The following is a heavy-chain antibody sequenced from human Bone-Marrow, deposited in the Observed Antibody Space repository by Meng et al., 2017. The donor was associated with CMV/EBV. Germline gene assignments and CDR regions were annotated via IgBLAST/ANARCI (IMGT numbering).Heavy chain of an antibody. J-gene: IGHJ5*02. CDR2: IYYSGST. CDR1: GGSISSSSYY. V-gene: IGHV4-39*01. Sequence: SETLSLTCTVSGGSISSSSYYWGWIRQPPGKGLEWIGSIYYSGSTYYNPPLKSRVTISVDTSKNQFSLKLSSVTAADTAVYYCARRRSSGGWFDPWGQGTLVTFYS. CDR3: ARRRSSGGWFDP. D-gene: IGHD3-10*01.